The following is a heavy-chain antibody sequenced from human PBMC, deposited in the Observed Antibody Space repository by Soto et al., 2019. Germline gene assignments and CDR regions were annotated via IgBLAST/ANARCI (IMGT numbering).Heavy chain of an antibody. J-gene: IGHJ4*02. D-gene: IGHD2-21*02. CDR3: AREVVTETTWGSFNS. CDR2: ISPFFVTT. CDR1: GGGTLSNDA. Sequence: QVHLVQSGADGRKSGSSVRVSCTASGGGTLSNDAISWVRQAPGQGLEWLGRISPFFVTTDYSQSFQGRLTMTADASTGTVYMDLRRLKSDDTAVYYCAREVVTETTWGSFNSWGQGTLVTVSS. V-gene: IGHV1-69*01.